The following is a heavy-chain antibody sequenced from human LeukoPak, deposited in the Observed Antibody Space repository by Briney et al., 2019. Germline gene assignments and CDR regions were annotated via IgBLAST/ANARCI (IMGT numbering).Heavy chain of an antibody. J-gene: IGHJ3*02. CDR3: AKFGGYLSAAFDI. D-gene: IGHD3-16*01. Sequence: SETLSLTCTVSGYSISSGSYWGWIRQPPGKGLEWIGSIYHSGSTYYNPSLKSRVTISVDTSKNQFSLKLSSVTAADTAVYYCAKFGGYLSAAFDIWGQGTMVTVSS. CDR1: GYSISSGSY. CDR2: IYHSGST. V-gene: IGHV4-38-2*02.